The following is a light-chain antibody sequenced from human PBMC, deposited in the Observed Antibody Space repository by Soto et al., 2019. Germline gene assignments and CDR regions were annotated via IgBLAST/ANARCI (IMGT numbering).Light chain of an antibody. J-gene: IGKJ1*01. V-gene: IGKV3-20*01. Sequence: DIALTQAPGTLSLSPGARPTLSGRASQSVSSSYLAWYQQKPGQAPRLLIYGASNRATGIPDRFSGSGSGTDFTLTISRLEPEDFAVYYCQQYGSSGTFGQGTKVDIK. CDR1: QSVSSSY. CDR2: GAS. CDR3: QQYGSSGT.